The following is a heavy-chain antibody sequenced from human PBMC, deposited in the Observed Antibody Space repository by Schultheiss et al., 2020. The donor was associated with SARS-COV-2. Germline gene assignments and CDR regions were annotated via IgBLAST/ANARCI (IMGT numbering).Heavy chain of an antibody. CDR2: IIPILGIA. CDR1: GYMFTSYG. J-gene: IGHJ5*02. D-gene: IGHD3-22*01. V-gene: IGHV1-69*04. Sequence: SVKVSCKASGYMFTSYGISWVRQAPGQGLEWMGRIIPILGIANYAQKFQGRVTMTRDTSTSTVYMELSSLRSEDTAVYYCARGSTGNHYYDGSGPDDWFDPWGQGTLVTVSS. CDR3: ARGSTGNHYYDGSGPDDWFDP.